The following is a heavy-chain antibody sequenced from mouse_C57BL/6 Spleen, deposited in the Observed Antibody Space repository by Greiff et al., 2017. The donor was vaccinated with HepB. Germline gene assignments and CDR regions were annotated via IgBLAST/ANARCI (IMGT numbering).Heavy chain of an antibody. D-gene: IGHD2-1*01. Sequence: QVQLQHSGTELVKPGASVKLSCKASGYTFTSYWMHWVKQRPGQGLEWIGNINPSNGGTNYNEKFKSKATLTVDKSSSTAYMQLSSLTSEDSAVYYCARPLYYGLRDAMDYWGQGTSVTVSS. CDR3: ARPLYYGLRDAMDY. V-gene: IGHV1-53*01. J-gene: IGHJ4*01. CDR2: INPSNGGT. CDR1: GYTFTSYW.